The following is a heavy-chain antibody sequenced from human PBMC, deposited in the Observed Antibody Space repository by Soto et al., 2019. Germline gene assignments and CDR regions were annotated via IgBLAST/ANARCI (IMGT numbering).Heavy chain of an antibody. CDR3: ANTHDGDCYSCYYYGMDV. Sequence: QVQLMESGGGVVQPGRSLRLSCAASGFTFSSYGMHWVRQAPGKGLEWVAVISYDGSNKYYADSVKGRFTISRDNSKNTLYLQMNSLRAEDTAVYYCANTHDGDCYSCYYYGMDVWGQGTTVTVSS. V-gene: IGHV3-30*18. CDR1: GFTFSSYG. D-gene: IGHD2-21*02. CDR2: ISYDGSNK. J-gene: IGHJ6*02.